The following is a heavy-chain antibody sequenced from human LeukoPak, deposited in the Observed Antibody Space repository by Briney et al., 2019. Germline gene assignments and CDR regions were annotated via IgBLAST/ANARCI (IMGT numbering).Heavy chain of an antibody. CDR2: IRFDGTNK. D-gene: IGHD6-13*01. Sequence: GGSLRLSCAASGFTFSSYAMSWVRQAPGKGLESVAFIRFDGTNKYYADSVKGRFTISRDNSKNTLYLQMNSLRAEDTAVYYCAKAFSSSWYDEDNNWFDPWGQGTLVTVSS. CDR3: AKAFSSSWYDEDNNWFDP. CDR1: GFTFSSYA. V-gene: IGHV3-30*02. J-gene: IGHJ5*02.